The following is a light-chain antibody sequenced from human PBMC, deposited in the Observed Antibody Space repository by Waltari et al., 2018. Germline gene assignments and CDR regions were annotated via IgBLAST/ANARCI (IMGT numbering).Light chain of an antibody. CDR3: ETGGHGTWV. CDR1: SGHSSNI. V-gene: IGLV4-69*01. Sequence: QLVLTQSPSASASLGASVKLTCTLSSGHSSNIIAWLQQRPERGPRYLMKVNSDGSHYKGDDIPDLFSGSSSGGERYLPIPSLQSEDEADYYCETGGHGTWVFGGGTKLTVL. CDR2: VNSDGSH. J-gene: IGLJ3*02.